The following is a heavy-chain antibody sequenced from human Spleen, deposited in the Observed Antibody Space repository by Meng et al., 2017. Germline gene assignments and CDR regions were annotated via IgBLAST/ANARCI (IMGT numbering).Heavy chain of an antibody. V-gene: IGHV3-69-1*02. CDR2: ISSSST. Sequence: IQLVESGGGVVQPGGSLRLSCATSGFTFTDYAMHWVRQAPGKGLEWVSSISSSSTYADSVKGRFTISRDNAKNSLYLQMNSLRAEDTAVYYCARGRVVVAATPSDYWGQGTLVTVSS. D-gene: IGHD2-15*01. CDR1: GFTFTDYA. J-gene: IGHJ4*02. CDR3: ARGRVVVAATPSDY.